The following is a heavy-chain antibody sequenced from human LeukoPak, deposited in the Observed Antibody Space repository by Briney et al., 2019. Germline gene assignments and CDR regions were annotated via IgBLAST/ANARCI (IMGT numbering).Heavy chain of an antibody. V-gene: IGHV1-2*02. CDR2: INPNSGGT. D-gene: IGHD3-10*01. J-gene: IGHJ6*02. CDR1: GYTFTSYG. CDR3: ARVGTYYYGSGSYYNYFGMDV. Sequence: ASVKVSCKASGYTFTSYGISWVRQAPGQGLEWMGWINPNSGGTNYAQKFQGRVTMTRDTSISTAYMELSRLRSDDTAVYYCARVGTYYYGSGSYYNYFGMDVWGQGTTVTVSS.